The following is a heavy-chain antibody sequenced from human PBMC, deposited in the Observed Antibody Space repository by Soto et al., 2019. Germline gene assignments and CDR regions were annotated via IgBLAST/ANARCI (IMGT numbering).Heavy chain of an antibody. Sequence: XGTLDLPFAVYGGSFSGYYWSGIGQPPGKGLEWIGEINHSGSTNYNPSLKSRVTISVDTSKNQFSLKLSSVTAADTAVYYCARGNVRIPYNYYYYGMDVWGQGTTVTVSS. J-gene: IGHJ6*02. V-gene: IGHV4-34*01. CDR1: GGSFSGYY. D-gene: IGHD2-2*02. CDR2: INHSGST. CDR3: ARGNVRIPYNYYYYGMDV.